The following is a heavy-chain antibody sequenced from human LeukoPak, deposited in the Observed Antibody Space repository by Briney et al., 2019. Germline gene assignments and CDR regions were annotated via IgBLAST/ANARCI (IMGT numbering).Heavy chain of an antibody. CDR2: INWNGGTT. CDR1: GFTFDDYG. J-gene: IGHJ6*03. CDR3: ARDSSSYYYYYYMDV. V-gene: IGHV3-20*04. D-gene: IGHD6-6*01. Sequence: PGGSLRLSCGASGFTFDDYGMNWVRQAPGKGLEWVSGINWNGGTTGYADSVKGRFTISRDNAKKSLYLQMNSLRAEDTAVYYCARDSSSYYYYYYMDVWGKGTTVTVSS.